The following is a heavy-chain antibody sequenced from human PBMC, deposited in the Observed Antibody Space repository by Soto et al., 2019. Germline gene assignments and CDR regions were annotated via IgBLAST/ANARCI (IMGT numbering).Heavy chain of an antibody. CDR2: IIPILGTP. V-gene: IGHV1-69*10. D-gene: IGHD3-22*01. J-gene: IGHJ4*02. Sequence: SVKVSCKASGDTFSNYAISGVLQSPLQWLDWMGGIIPILGTPNYAQKFQGRVTITADKSTNTAYMELSSLRSEDTAVYYCARERSRYDRSGYYRPDYWGQGTQVTVSS. CDR1: GDTFSNYA. CDR3: ARERSRYDRSGYYRPDY.